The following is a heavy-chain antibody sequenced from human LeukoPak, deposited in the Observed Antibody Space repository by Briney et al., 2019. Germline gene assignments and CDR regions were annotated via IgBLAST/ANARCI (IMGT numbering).Heavy chain of an antibody. D-gene: IGHD1-26*01. CDR3: ARGGATRPDF. J-gene: IGHJ4*02. CDR2: IKADGGEK. CDR1: GFTFSNSW. V-gene: IGHV3-7*01. Sequence: GGSLRLSCAASGFTFSNSWMSWVRQAPGKGLEWVAKIKADGGEKDHVASVKGRFTISRDNAKNSLYLQMNSLRVEDTAVYYCARGGATRPDFWGQGTLVTVSS.